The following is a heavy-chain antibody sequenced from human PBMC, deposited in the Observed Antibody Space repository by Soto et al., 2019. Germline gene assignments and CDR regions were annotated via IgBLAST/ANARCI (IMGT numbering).Heavy chain of an antibody. CDR1: GGSISSYY. CDR3: ARAVLEYSSSRYYYYGMDV. D-gene: IGHD6-6*01. V-gene: IGHV4-59*01. CDR2: IYYSGST. Sequence: ASETLSLTCTVSGGSISSYYWSWIRQPPGKGLEWIGYIYYSGSTNYNPSLKSRVTISVDTSKNQFSLKLSSVTAADTAVYYCARAVLEYSSSRYYYYGMDVWGQGTTVTVSS. J-gene: IGHJ6*02.